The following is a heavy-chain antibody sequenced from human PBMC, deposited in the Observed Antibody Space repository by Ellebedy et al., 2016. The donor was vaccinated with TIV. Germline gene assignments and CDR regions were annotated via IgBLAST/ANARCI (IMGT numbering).Heavy chain of an antibody. CDR3: ARDSGVNQLDI. CDR1: GFTFSDHY. V-gene: IGHV3-72*01. Sequence: PAGSLRLSCAASGFTFSDHYMDWVRQAPGKGLEWVGRTRNKANSYTTEYAASVKGRFTISRDDSKNSLYLQMNTLKTEDTAVYYCARDSGVNQLDIWGQGTMVTASS. D-gene: IGHD2-15*01. CDR2: TRNKANSYTT. J-gene: IGHJ3*02.